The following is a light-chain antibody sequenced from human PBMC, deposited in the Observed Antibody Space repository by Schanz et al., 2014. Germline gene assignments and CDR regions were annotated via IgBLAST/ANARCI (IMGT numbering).Light chain of an antibody. CDR3: SSFTTTDTWV. Sequence: QSALTQPPSVSGSPGQSVTISCTGSSSDVGRYNRVSWFQQPPGTAPKLMIFQVNSRPSGVPDRFSGSKSGNTASLTISGLQAEDEADYYCSSFTTTDTWVFGGGTQLTVL. CDR1: SSDVGRYNR. J-gene: IGLJ3*02. V-gene: IGLV2-18*02. CDR2: QVN.